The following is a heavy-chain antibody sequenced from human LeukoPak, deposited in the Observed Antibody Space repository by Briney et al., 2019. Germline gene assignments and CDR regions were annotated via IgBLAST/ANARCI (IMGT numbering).Heavy chain of an antibody. J-gene: IGHJ4*02. V-gene: IGHV1-2*02. CDR3: ARGSVLLWFGEFYFV. Sequence: ASVKVSCKASGYTFTGYYMHWVRQAPGQGLEWMGWINPNSGGTNYAQKFQGRVTMTRDTSISTAYMELSRLRSDDTAVYYCARGSVLLWFGEFYFVWGQGTLVTVSS. D-gene: IGHD3-10*01. CDR2: INPNSGGT. CDR1: GYTFTGYY.